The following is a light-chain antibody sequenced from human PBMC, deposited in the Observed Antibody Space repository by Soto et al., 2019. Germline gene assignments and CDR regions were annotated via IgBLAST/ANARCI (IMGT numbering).Light chain of an antibody. Sequence: DIQMTQSPSSLSASVGDRVTISCRARQGINNDLGWYQQKPGKAPKRLIYEASTLQSGVPSRFSGSGSGTEFTLTISSLQTEDFATYYCLQHNDYPRTFGGGTQV. V-gene: IGKV1-17*01. CDR2: EAS. CDR3: LQHNDYPRT. J-gene: IGKJ4*01. CDR1: QGINND.